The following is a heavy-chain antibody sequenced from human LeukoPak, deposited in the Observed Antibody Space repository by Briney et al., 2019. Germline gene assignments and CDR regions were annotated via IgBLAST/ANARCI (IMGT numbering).Heavy chain of an antibody. CDR1: GGSISSYY. D-gene: IGHD3-16*01. J-gene: IGHJ3*02. CDR3: ARGLGVYAFDI. V-gene: IGHV4-59*01. CDR2: IYYSGST. Sequence: SETLSLTCTVSGGSISSYYWSWIRQPPGKGLEWIGYIYYSGSTNYNPSLKSRVTISVDTSKNQFSLKLSSVTAADTAVYYCARGLGVYAFDIWGQGTMVTVPS.